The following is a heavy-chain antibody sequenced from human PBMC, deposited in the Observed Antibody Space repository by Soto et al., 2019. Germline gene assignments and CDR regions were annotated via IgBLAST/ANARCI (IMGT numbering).Heavy chain of an antibody. CDR1: GFSLSTRGVA. D-gene: IGHD5-12*01. V-gene: IGHV2-5*02. CDR2: IYWDEDT. CDR3: AHRPRGYAYDFDY. J-gene: IGHJ4*02. Sequence: QITLKESGPTLVKPTQTLTLTCTFSGFSLSTRGVAVGWFRQPPVKALEWLALIYWDEDTWYSPSLKGRLTTPDDTSKNQVVLPMTNMDPVDTATYYCAHRPRGYAYDFDYWGQGTRVTVSS.